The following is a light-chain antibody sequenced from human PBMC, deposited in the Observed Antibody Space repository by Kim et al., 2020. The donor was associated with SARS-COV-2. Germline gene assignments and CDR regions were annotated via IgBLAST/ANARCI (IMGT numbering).Light chain of an antibody. J-gene: IGKJ1*01. Sequence: LSPGERATLSCRASQSVSSSYLAWYQQKPGQAPRLLIYGASSRATGIPDRFSGSGSGTDFTLTISRLEPEDFAVYYCQQYGSSPKFGQGTKVDIK. CDR3: QQYGSSPK. CDR1: QSVSSSY. V-gene: IGKV3-20*01. CDR2: GAS.